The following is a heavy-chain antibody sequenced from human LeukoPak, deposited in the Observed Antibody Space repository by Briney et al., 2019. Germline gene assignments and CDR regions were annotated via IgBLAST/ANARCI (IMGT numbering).Heavy chain of an antibody. J-gene: IGHJ4*02. V-gene: IGHV4-39*01. D-gene: IGHD3-22*01. CDR1: GGSISSSSYY. CDR3: ARLNYYDSSGYYYNYYFDY. Sequence: SETLSLTCTVSGGSISSSSYYWGWLRQPPGKGLEWIGSIYYSGSTYYNPSLKSRVTISVDTSKNQFSLKLSSVTAADTAVYYCARLNYYDSSGYYYNYYFDYWGQGTLVTVSS. CDR2: IYYSGST.